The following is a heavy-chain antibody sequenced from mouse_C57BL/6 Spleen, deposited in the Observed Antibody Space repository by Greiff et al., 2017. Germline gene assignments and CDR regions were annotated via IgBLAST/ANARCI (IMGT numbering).Heavy chain of an antibody. CDR1: GFNIKDYY. V-gene: IGHV14-1*01. CDR2: IDPEDGDT. CDR3: TTGYYGSGAWFAY. D-gene: IGHD1-1*01. J-gene: IGHJ3*01. Sequence: VQLQQSGAELVRPGASVKLSCTASGFNIKDYYMHWVKQRPEQGLEWIGRIDPEDGDTEYAPKFQGKATMTADTSSNTAYLQLSSLTSEDTAVYYCTTGYYGSGAWFAYWGQGTLVTVSA.